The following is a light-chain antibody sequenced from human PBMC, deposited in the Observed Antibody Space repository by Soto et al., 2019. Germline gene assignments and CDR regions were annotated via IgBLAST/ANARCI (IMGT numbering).Light chain of an antibody. CDR1: QGISNY. J-gene: IGKJ4*01. CDR3: QQLNGYLALT. V-gene: IGKV1-17*03. CDR2: GAS. Sequence: DIQMTQSPSAMSASVGDRVTITCRASQGISNYLAWFQQKPGKVPKRLIYGASSLQGGVPSRFSGSGSGTEFTLTISSLQPEDFATYYCQQLNGYLALTFGGGTKVDIK.